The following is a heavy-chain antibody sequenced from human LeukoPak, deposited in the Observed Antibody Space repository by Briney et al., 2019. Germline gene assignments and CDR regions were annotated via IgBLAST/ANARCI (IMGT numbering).Heavy chain of an antibody. CDR3: ARGSGIAAAGPPGGY. V-gene: IGHV1-2*04. J-gene: IGHJ4*02. CDR1: GYTFTGYY. CDR2: INPNSGGT. Sequence: GASVKVSCKASGYTFTGYYMHWVRQAPGQGLEWMGWINPNSGGTNYAQKFQGWVTMTRDTSISTAYMELSRLRSDDTAVYYCARGSGIAAAGPPGGYWGQGTLVTVSS. D-gene: IGHD6-13*01.